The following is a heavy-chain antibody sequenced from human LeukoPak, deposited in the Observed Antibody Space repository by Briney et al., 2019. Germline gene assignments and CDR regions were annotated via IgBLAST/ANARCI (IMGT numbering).Heavy chain of an antibody. V-gene: IGHV3-7*01. Sequence: GGSLRLSCAASGFTFSSYSMNWVRQAPGKGLEWVANIKQDGSEKYYVDSVKGRFTISRDNAKNSLYLQMNSLRAEDTAVYYCARDRTGEGDYWGQGTLVTVSS. J-gene: IGHJ4*02. CDR3: ARDRTGEGDY. CDR1: GFTFSSYS. D-gene: IGHD7-27*01. CDR2: IKQDGSEK.